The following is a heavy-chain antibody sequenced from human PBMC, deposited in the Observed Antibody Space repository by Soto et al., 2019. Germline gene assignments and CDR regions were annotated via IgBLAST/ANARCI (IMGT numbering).Heavy chain of an antibody. CDR2: IKQDGSEK. D-gene: IGHD7-27*01. Sequence: EVQLVESGGGLVQPGGSLRLSCAASGFTFSSYWMSWVRQAPGKGREWVANIKQDGSEKYYVDSVQGRFTISRDNAKNSLYLPMNSLTVEDTAVYYCARAGEVVWGMYVWGQRTTVAVS. CDR1: GFTFSSYW. CDR3: ARAGEVVWGMYV. J-gene: IGHJ6*02. V-gene: IGHV3-7*01.